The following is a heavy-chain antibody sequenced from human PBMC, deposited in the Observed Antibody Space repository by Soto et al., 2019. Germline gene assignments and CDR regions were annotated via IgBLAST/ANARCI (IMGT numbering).Heavy chain of an antibody. CDR1: GGSISSSSYY. CDR2: IYYSGST. J-gene: IGHJ3*02. CDR3: ARTGGVLWWLRAFDI. V-gene: IGHV4-39*01. D-gene: IGHD2-21*01. Sequence: QLQLQESGPGLVKPSETLSLTCTVSGGSISSSSYYWGWIRQPPGKGLEWIGSIYYSGSTYYNPSLKSRVTISVDTSKNQFSLKLSSVTAADTAVYYCARTGGVLWWLRAFDIWGQGTMVTVSS.